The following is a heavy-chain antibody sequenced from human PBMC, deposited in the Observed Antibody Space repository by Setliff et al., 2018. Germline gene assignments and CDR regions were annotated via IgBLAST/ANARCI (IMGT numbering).Heavy chain of an antibody. D-gene: IGHD1-1*01. CDR2: IYYSGST. CDR1: GGSISSYY. J-gene: IGHJ4*02. Sequence: SETLSLTCTVSGGSISSYYWSWIRQPPGKGLEWIGCIYYSGSTNYNPSLKSRVTISVDTSKNQFSLKLSSVTAAGTAIYYCARFCGTSNCQRAPLFDYWGQGILVTVSS. CDR3: ARFCGTSNCQRAPLFDY. V-gene: IGHV4-59*08.